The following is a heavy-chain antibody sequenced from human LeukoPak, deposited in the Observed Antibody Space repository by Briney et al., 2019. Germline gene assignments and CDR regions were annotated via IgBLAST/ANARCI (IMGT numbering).Heavy chain of an antibody. CDR3: ARLYCSGGSCSDPGGY. CDR2: INSGSTTI. Sequence: GGSLRLSCAASGFTFTSYRMNWVRQAPGKGLEWVSYINSGSTTIYYADSVKGRFTISRDNAKNALYLQMNSLRADDTAVYYCARLYCSGGSCSDPGGYWGQGTLVTVSS. J-gene: IGHJ4*02. CDR1: GFTFTSYR. D-gene: IGHD2-15*01. V-gene: IGHV3-48*04.